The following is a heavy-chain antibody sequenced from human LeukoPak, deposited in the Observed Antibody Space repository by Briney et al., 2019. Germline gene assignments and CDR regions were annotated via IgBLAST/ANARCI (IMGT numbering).Heavy chain of an antibody. Sequence: GGSLRLSCAASGFTFSSYAMHWVRQAPGKGLEWVAVISYDGSNKYYADSVKGRFTISRDNSKNTLYLKMNSLRAEDTAVYYCARDPRYSSSYFDYWGQGTLVTVSS. J-gene: IGHJ4*02. D-gene: IGHD6-6*01. CDR1: GFTFSSYA. CDR2: ISYDGSNK. CDR3: ARDPRYSSSYFDY. V-gene: IGHV3-30*01.